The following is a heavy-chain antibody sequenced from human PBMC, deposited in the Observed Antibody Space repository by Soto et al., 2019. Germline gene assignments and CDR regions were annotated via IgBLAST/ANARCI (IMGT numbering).Heavy chain of an antibody. CDR1: GGSISSGNYY. CDR2: ISYSGST. CDR3: ATMGTPATGLYFFDY. Sequence: QVQLQESGPGLVKPSQPLSLTCTVSGGSISSGNYYWSWIRQPPGKGLEWIGFISYSGSTYYSTSLKSRGTISVDTSKSQFSLNLSFVTAADTAVYYCATMGTPATGLYFFDYWGQGSLVTVSS. J-gene: IGHJ4*02. V-gene: IGHV4-30-4*01. D-gene: IGHD2-15*01.